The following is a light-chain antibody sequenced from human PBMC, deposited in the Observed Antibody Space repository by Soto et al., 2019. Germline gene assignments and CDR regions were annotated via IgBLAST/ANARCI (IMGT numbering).Light chain of an antibody. CDR3: QQYDDFPYT. J-gene: IGKJ2*01. V-gene: IGKV1-33*01. CDR1: QDIDNN. CDR2: DAS. Sequence: DIQMTQSPSSLSASVGDRVTITCQASQDIDNNLNWYQQKSWKAPKVLIYDASNLKGGVPSRFTGSGFGTDFTFTISSLQPEDIATYYCQQYDDFPYTFGQGTKLEI.